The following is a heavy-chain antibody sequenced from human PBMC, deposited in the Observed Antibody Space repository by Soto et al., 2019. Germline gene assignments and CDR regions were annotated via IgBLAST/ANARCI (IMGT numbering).Heavy chain of an antibody. CDR2: FILGSA. CDR1: GGIFRGYA. D-gene: IGHD3-10*01. CDR3: AKSMLREIIWYLDY. Sequence: GASVKVSCKAYGGIFRGYAISWVRQAPGQGLEWMGGFILGSANYAQKFQGRVTITADESTSTAYMELSSLRSEDTAVYYCAKSMLREIIWYLDYGGKGTLVTVSS. V-gene: IGHV1-69*13. J-gene: IGHJ4*02.